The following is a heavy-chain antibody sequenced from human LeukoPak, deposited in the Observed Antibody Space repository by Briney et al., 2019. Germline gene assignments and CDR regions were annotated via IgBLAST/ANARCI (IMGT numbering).Heavy chain of an antibody. CDR2: IYHSGST. V-gene: IGHV4-34*01. D-gene: IGHD3-22*01. J-gene: IGHJ3*02. CDR1: GGSFSGYY. Sequence: PSETLSLTCAVYGGSFSGYYWSWIRQPPGKGLEWIGYIYHSGSTYYNPSLKSRVTISVDRSKNQFSLKLSSVTAADTAVYYCATGYYYDILGAFDIWGQGTMVTVSS. CDR3: ATGYYYDILGAFDI.